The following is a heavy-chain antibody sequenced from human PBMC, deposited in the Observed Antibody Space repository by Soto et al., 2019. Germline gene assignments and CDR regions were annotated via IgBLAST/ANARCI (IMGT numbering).Heavy chain of an antibody. Sequence: SETLSLTCAVSGGSISSSNWWSWVIQPPGRGLKWIGEIYHSGSTNYNPSLKSRVTISVDKSKNQFSLKLSSVTAADTAVYYCAKCITALGPIDYWGQGTLVTVSS. CDR2: IYHSGST. CDR1: GGSISSSNW. CDR3: AKCITALGPIDY. D-gene: IGHD6-6*01. J-gene: IGHJ4*02. V-gene: IGHV4-4*02.